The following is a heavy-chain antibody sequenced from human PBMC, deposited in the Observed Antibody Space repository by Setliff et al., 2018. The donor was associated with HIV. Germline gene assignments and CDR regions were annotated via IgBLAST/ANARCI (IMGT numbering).Heavy chain of an antibody. V-gene: IGHV4-39*07. CDR1: GGSTSSSSYY. D-gene: IGHD2-15*01. J-gene: IGHJ4*02. CDR3: ARRGIEGTPR. CDR2: IYYSGST. Sequence: SETLSLTCTVSGGSTSSSSYYWGWIRQPPGKGLEWIGSIYYSGSTYYNPSLKSRVTISVDTSKNQFSLKLSSVTAADTAVYYCARRGIEGTPRWGQGTLVTVSS.